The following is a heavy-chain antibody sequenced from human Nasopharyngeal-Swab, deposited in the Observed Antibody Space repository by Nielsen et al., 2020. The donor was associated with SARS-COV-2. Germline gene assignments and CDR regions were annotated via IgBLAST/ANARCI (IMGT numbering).Heavy chain of an antibody. D-gene: IGHD5-18*01. CDR2: INPSGGST. CDR1: GYTFTSYY. V-gene: IGHV1-46*01. Sequence: ASVKVSCKASGYTFTSYYMHWVRQAPGQGLEWMGIINPSGGSTSYAQKFQGRVTMTRDTSTSTVYMELSSLRSEDTAVYYCARDPVDTAMVGAFDIWGQGTMVTVSS. CDR3: ARDPVDTAMVGAFDI. J-gene: IGHJ3*02.